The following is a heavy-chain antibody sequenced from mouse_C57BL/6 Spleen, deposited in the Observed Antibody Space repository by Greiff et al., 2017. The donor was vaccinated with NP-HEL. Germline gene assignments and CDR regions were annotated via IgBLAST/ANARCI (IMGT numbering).Heavy chain of an antibody. D-gene: IGHD1-1*01. J-gene: IGHJ1*03. CDR1: GYAFTNYL. Sequence: VQLQQSGAELVRPGTSVKVSCKASGYAFTNYLIEWVKQRPGQGLEWIGVINPGSGGTNYNEKFKGKATLTADKSSSTAYMQLSSLTSEDSAVYFCARKGTTVVPVDVWGTGTTVTVSS. CDR2: INPGSGGT. CDR3: ARKGTTVVPVDV. V-gene: IGHV1-54*01.